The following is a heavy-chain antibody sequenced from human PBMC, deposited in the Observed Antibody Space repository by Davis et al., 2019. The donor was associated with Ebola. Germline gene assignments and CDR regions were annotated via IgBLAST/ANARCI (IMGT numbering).Heavy chain of an antibody. CDR1: GYTFTSYG. D-gene: IGHD3-3*01. Sequence: ASVKVSCKASGYTFTSYGISWVRQAPGQGLEWMGWISAYNGNTNYAQKLQGRVTMTRDTSISTAYMELSRLRSDDTAVYYCARLNGITIFGVVIDAFDIWGQGTMVTVSS. CDR3: ARLNGITIFGVVIDAFDI. J-gene: IGHJ3*02. V-gene: IGHV1-18*01. CDR2: ISAYNGNT.